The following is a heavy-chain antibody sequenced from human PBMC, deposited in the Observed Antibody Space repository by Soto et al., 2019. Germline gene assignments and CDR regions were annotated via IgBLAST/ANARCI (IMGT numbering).Heavy chain of an antibody. CDR2: ISRSSDTI. V-gene: IGHV3-48*04. J-gene: IGHJ3*01. CDR1: GFTFDSYS. Sequence: PGGSLRLSCAASGFTFDSYSMNWVRQAPGKGLEWVSYISRSSDTIYYADSVKGRFTISRDNTKNSLYLQMNSLRAEDTAVYYCARGDYHDTSGPFSDAFDVWGQGTMVTVSS. D-gene: IGHD3-22*01. CDR3: ARGDYHDTSGPFSDAFDV.